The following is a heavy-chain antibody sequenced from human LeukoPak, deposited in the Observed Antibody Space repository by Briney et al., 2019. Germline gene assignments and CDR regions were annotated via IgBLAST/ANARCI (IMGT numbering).Heavy chain of an antibody. D-gene: IGHD2-21*01. Sequence: ASVKVSCKASGYTFTGYYVHWVRQAPGQGLEWMGRINPNSGGTNYAQKFQGRVTITADKSKSTVYMELSSLRSEDTAVYYCARDNFASIPRWFDPWGQGTLVTVSS. J-gene: IGHJ5*02. V-gene: IGHV1-2*06. CDR2: INPNSGGT. CDR3: ARDNFASIPRWFDP. CDR1: GYTFTGYY.